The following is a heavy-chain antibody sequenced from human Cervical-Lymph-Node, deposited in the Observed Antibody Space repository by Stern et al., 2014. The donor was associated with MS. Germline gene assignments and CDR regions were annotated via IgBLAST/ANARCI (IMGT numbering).Heavy chain of an antibody. J-gene: IGHJ6*02. CDR3: ARARRVATRRSAYYYYGMDV. D-gene: IGHD6-6*01. V-gene: IGHV3-9*01. CDR2: ITWDSSSL. Sequence: EVQLLESGGGLIQPGRSLRLSCAASGFTFDDYAMHWVRQAPGKGLEWVSGITWDSSSLDYADSVKGRFTISRDNAKNSLYLQVDSLRPEDTAFYYCARARRVATRRSAYYYYGMDVWGHGTAVTVSS. CDR1: GFTFDDYA.